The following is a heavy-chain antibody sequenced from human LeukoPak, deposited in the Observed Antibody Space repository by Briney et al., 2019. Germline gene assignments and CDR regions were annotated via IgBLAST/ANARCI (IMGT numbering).Heavy chain of an antibody. CDR1: GFTFSDYY. CDR2: ISSSGSTI. CDR3: AKDMVRGVNGLDP. Sequence: GGSLRLSCAASGFTFSDYYMSWIRQAPGKWLEWVSYISSSGSTIYYADSVKGRFTISRDNAKNSLYLQMNSLRAGDTAVYYCAKDMVRGVNGLDPWGQGTLVTVSS. J-gene: IGHJ5*02. D-gene: IGHD3-10*01. V-gene: IGHV3-11*01.